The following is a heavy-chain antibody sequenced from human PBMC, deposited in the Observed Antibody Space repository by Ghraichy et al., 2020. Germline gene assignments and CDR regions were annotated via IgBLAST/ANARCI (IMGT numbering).Heavy chain of an antibody. CDR3: ARDRIASGMDV. D-gene: IGHD2-21*01. CDR2: ISYDGSNK. Sequence: GGSLRLSCAASGFTFSSYAMHWVRQAPGKGLEWVAVISYDGSNKYYADSVKGRFTISRDNSKNTLYLQMNSLRAEDTAVYYCARDRIASGMDVWGQGTTVTVSS. J-gene: IGHJ6*02. CDR1: GFTFSSYA. V-gene: IGHV3-30*04.